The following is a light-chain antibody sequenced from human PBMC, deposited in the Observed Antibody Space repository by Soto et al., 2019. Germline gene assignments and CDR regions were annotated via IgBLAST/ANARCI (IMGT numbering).Light chain of an antibody. Sequence: SHITQSPSSLSSSVGDRVTITCQASQDIGNFLTWYQQKPGRAPVLLIYDAANLATGVPPRFSGSGSGTDFTLTISSLQPEDFATYYCQQSYSTPITFGQGTRLEI. CDR1: QDIGNF. CDR3: QQSYSTPIT. CDR2: DAA. J-gene: IGKJ5*01. V-gene: IGKV1-39*01.